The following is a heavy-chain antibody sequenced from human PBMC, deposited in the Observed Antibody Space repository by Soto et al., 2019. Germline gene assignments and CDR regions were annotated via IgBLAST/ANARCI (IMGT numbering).Heavy chain of an antibody. CDR2: ISAYNGNT. CDR3: ASTPQESYGIGIKGWFDP. Sequence: QVQLVQSGAEVKKPGASVKVSCKASGYTFTSYGISWVRQAPGQGLEWMGWISAYNGNTNYAQKLQGRVTMTTDTSTSTAYMEQRSLRSDDTAVYDCASTPQESYGIGIKGWFDPWGQGTLVTVSS. CDR1: GYTFTSYG. J-gene: IGHJ5*02. V-gene: IGHV1-18*04. D-gene: IGHD5-18*01.